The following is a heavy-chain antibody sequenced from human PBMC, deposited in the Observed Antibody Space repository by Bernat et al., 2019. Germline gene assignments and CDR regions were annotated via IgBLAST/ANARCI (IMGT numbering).Heavy chain of an antibody. CDR3: ARERTDYDYGDYDSLGAAFDI. J-gene: IGHJ3*02. Sequence: EVQLVESGGGLVKPGGSLRLSCAASGFTFSSYSMNWVRQAPGKGLEWVSSISSSGSTIYYADSVKGRFTISRDNAKNSLYLQMNSLRAEDTAVYYCARERTDYDYGDYDSLGAAFDIWGQGTMVTVSS. D-gene: IGHD4-17*01. CDR2: ISSSGSTI. V-gene: IGHV3-21*04. CDR1: GFTFSSYS.